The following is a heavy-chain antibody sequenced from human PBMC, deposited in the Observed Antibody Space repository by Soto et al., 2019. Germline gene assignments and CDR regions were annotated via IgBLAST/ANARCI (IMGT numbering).Heavy chain of an antibody. J-gene: IGHJ4*02. CDR3: ARDIPGYCSGGSCYSTQY. D-gene: IGHD2-15*01. CDR2: IWYDGSNK. Sequence: GSLRLSCAASGFTFSSYGMHWVRQAPGKGLEWVAVIWYDGSNKYYADSVKGRFTISRDNSKNTLYLQMNSLRAEDTAVYYCARDIPGYCSGGSCYSTQYWGQGTLVTVSS. CDR1: GFTFSSYG. V-gene: IGHV3-33*01.